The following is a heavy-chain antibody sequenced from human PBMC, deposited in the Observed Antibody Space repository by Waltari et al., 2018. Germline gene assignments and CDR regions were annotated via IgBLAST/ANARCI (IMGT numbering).Heavy chain of an antibody. CDR2: ISGSGDKT. V-gene: IGHV3-23*01. D-gene: IGHD3-22*01. CDR3: VKKGYYDSSGYSALHI. Sequence: EVQLLESGGGLVQPGGSLRLSCAASGFTFNNYAMTWVRQAPGEGLEWVSAISGSGDKTYVPGSVRGRFTISRDNSKNTLFLQMNSLRAEDAAVYYCVKKGYYDSSGYSALHIWGQGTMVTVSS. J-gene: IGHJ3*02. CDR1: GFTFNNYA.